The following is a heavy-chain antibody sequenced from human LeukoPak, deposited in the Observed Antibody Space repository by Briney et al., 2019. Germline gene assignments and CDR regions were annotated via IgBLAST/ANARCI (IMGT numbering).Heavy chain of an antibody. CDR2: TSGSGGST. CDR3: AKQYYDFWSGYSD. V-gene: IGHV3-23*01. J-gene: IGHJ4*02. Sequence: GGSLRLSCAASGFTFSSCWMHWVRQAPGKGLEWVSGTSGSGGSTYYADSVKGRFTISGDDSKSTLYLQMNSLRAEDTAVYYCAKQYYDFWSGYSDWGQGTLVTVSS. D-gene: IGHD3-3*01. CDR1: GFTFSSCW.